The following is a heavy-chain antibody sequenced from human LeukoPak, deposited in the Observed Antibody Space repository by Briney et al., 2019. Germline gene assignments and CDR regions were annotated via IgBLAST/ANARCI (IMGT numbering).Heavy chain of an antibody. V-gene: IGHV4-39*01. D-gene: IGHD6-19*01. CDR3: ARGGSGLYYFDY. CDR1: GGSISSSSYY. CDR2: IYYSGST. Sequence: PSETLSLTCTVSGGSISSSSYYWGWIRQPPGKGLEWIGSIYYSGSTYYNPSLKSRVTISVDTSKNQFSLKLSSVTAADTAVYYCARGGSGLYYFDYWGQGTLVTVSS. J-gene: IGHJ4*02.